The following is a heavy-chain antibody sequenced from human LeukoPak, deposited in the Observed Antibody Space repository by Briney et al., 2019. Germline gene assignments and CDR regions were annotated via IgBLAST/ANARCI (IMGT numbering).Heavy chain of an antibody. V-gene: IGHV3-9*01. J-gene: IGHJ3*02. CDR2: ISWNSGSI. CDR1: GFTFDDYA. CDR3: AKDTGYYYDSSGLFDI. Sequence: GGSLRLSCAASGFTFDDYAMHWVRQAPGKGLEWVSGISWNSGSIGYADSVKGRFTISRDNAKNSLYMQMNSLRAEDTALYYCAKDTGYYYDSSGLFDIWGQGTMVTVSS. D-gene: IGHD3-22*01.